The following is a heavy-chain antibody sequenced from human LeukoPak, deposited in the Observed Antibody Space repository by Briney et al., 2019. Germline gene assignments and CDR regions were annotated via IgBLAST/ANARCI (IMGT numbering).Heavy chain of an antibody. D-gene: IGHD6-19*01. CDR2: ISGSGGST. J-gene: IGHJ4*02. Sequence: GGSLRLSCAASRFTFSSYAMSWVRQAPGKGLQWVSAISGSGGSTYYADSVKGRFTISRDNSKNTLYLQMSSLRAEDTAVYYCAKGMDSIAVALFFDYWGQGTLVTVSS. V-gene: IGHV3-23*01. CDR3: AKGMDSIAVALFFDY. CDR1: RFTFSSYA.